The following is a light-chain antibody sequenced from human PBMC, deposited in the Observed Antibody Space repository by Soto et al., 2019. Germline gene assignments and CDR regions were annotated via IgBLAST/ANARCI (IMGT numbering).Light chain of an antibody. CDR2: EAL. V-gene: IGKV3-11*01. J-gene: IGKJ5*01. Sequence: ETVLTQSPATLSLSPGERATLSCRASRSISTYLAWYQQKPGQAPRLLIYEALNRATGIPARFSGSGSGTDFTLTISRLEPEDFAVYYCQQYGSSTITFGQGTRLEIK. CDR3: QQYGSSTIT. CDR1: RSISTY.